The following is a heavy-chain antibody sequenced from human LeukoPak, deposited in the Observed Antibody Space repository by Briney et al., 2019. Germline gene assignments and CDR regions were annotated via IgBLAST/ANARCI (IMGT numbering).Heavy chain of an antibody. J-gene: IGHJ4*02. CDR1: GGSISSGVYY. V-gene: IGHV4-31*03. D-gene: IGHD3-22*01. Sequence: SETLSLTCTVSGGSISSGVYYWSWIRQHPGKGLEWIGYIYYSGSTYYNPSLKSRVTISVDTSKNQFSLKLSSVTAADTAVYYCAREGNYYDSSGYEDYWGQGTLVTVSS. CDR2: IYYSGST. CDR3: AREGNYYDSSGYEDY.